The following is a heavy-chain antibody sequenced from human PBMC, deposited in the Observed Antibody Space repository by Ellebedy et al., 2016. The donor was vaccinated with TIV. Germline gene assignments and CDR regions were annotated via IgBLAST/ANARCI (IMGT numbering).Heavy chain of an antibody. V-gene: IGHV1-3*01. Sequence: AASVKVSCKASGYTFTSYAMHWVRQAPGQRLEWMGWINAGNGNTKYSQKFQGRVTITRDTSASTAYMELSSLRSEDTAVYYCARDAGYYDSSGYDSFDFWGQGTLVTVSS. D-gene: IGHD3-22*01. J-gene: IGHJ4*02. CDR3: ARDAGYYDSSGYDSFDF. CDR2: INAGNGNT. CDR1: GYTFTSYA.